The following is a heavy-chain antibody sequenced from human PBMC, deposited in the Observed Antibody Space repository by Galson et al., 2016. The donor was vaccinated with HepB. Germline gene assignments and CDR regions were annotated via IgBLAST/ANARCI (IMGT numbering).Heavy chain of an antibody. J-gene: IGHJ5*02. CDR1: GGSISSRSFC. V-gene: IGHV4-39*01. CDR3: ARQDDDYGKWFDP. CDR2: IYHNGNT. D-gene: IGHD4-17*01. Sequence: ETLSLTCTVSGGSISSRSFCWGWIRQPPGKGLEWIGSIYHNGNTYYHPSLKSRVSMSIDTSKTQFSLKMSSVTAADTALYYCARQDDDYGKWFDPWGQGALVTVSS.